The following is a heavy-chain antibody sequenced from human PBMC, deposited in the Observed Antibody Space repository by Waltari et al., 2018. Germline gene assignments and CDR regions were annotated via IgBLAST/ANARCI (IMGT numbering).Heavy chain of an antibody. CDR1: GYTFTSYD. V-gene: IGHV1-8*03. J-gene: IGHJ4*02. CDR2: MNPNSGKT. CDR3: ARDRSGELLPFDY. Sequence: QVQLVQSGAEVKKPGASVKVSCKASGYTFTSYDINWVRQATGQGLEWMGWMNPNSGKTGYAQKCQGRVTITADESTSTAYMELSSLRSEDTAVYYCARDRSGELLPFDYWGQGTLVTVSS. D-gene: IGHD1-26*01.